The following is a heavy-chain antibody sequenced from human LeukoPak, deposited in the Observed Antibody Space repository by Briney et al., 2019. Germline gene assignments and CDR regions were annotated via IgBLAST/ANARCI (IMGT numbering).Heavy chain of an antibody. D-gene: IGHD3-22*01. Sequence: GGSLRLSCAASGFTFSSYAMTWVRQAPGKGLEWISAISGSAYSTSYADSVKGRFIISRDNSKNTLYLQMNSLRAEDTAVYYCARNSSGFKLGDAFDIWGQGTMVTVSS. V-gene: IGHV3-23*01. J-gene: IGHJ3*02. CDR3: ARNSSGFKLGDAFDI. CDR1: GFTFSSYA. CDR2: ISGSAYST.